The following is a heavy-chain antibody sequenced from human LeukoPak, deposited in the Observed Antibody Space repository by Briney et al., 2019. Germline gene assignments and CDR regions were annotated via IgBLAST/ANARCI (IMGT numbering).Heavy chain of an antibody. V-gene: IGHV4-59*01. CDR2: IYYSGST. J-gene: IGHJ4*02. Sequence: SETLSLTCTVSGGSISSYYWSWIRQPPGKGLEWIGYIYYSGSTNYNPSLKSRVTISVDTSKNQFSLKLSSVTAADTAVYYCAREGGDGYNLVFEYWGERTLVTVSS. CDR1: GGSISSYY. CDR3: AREGGDGYNLVFEY. D-gene: IGHD5-24*01.